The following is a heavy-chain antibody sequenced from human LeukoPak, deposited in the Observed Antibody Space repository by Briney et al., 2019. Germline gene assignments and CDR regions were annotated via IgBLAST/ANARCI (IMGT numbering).Heavy chain of an antibody. J-gene: IGHJ4*02. Sequence: GGSLRLSCAASGFTFSSYWMSWVRQAPGKGLEWVANIKQDGSEKYYVDSVKGRFTISRDNAKNSLYLQMNSLRAEDTAVYYCARDRTNYYDSSGYYYVVRMDYWGQGTLVTVSS. CDR1: GFTFSSYW. D-gene: IGHD3-22*01. CDR2: IKQDGSEK. CDR3: ARDRTNYYDSSGYYYVVRMDY. V-gene: IGHV3-7*01.